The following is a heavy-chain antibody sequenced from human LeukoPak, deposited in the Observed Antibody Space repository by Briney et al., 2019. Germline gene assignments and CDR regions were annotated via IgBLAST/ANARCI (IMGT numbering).Heavy chain of an antibody. V-gene: IGHV3-30*04. CDR2: ISYDGSNK. D-gene: IGHD6-13*01. Sequence: GGSPRLSCAASGFTLSSHSMHWVRQAPGKGLEWEAVISYDGSNKYYADSVKGRFTISRDNSKNTLYLQMNSLRAEHTAGYYCARDRMRLIAAAAGYTDYWGQGPLVTVSS. J-gene: IGHJ4*02. CDR1: GFTLSSHS. CDR3: ARDRMRLIAAAAGYTDY.